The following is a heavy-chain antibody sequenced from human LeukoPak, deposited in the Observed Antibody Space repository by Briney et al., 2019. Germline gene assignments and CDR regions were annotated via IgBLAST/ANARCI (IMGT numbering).Heavy chain of an antibody. V-gene: IGHV3-11*01. CDR1: GFTFSDYY. Sequence: GGSLRLSCAASGFTFSDYYMSWIRQAPGTGLAWVSYISSSGSTIYYADSVKGRFTISRDNAKNSLYLQMNSLRAEDTAVYYCARGALTVVTPFDYWGQGTLVTVSS. CDR3: ARGALTVVTPFDY. D-gene: IGHD4-23*01. J-gene: IGHJ4*02. CDR2: ISSSGSTI.